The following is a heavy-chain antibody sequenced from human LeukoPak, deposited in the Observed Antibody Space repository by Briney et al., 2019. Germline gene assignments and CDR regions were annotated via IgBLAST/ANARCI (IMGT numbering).Heavy chain of an antibody. J-gene: IGHJ4*02. D-gene: IGHD7-27*01. CDR2: INPNSGGT. CDR3: ARSNWGWYYFDY. Sequence: ASVKVSCKASGYTFITYYMHWVRQAPGQGLEWMGWINPNSGGTNYAQKFQGWVTMTRDTSISTAYMELSRLRSDDAAVYYCARSNWGWYYFDYWGQGTLVTVSS. CDR1: GYTFITYY. V-gene: IGHV1-2*04.